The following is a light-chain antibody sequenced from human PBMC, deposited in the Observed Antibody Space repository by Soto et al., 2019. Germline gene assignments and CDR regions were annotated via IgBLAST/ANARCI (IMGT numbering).Light chain of an antibody. Sequence: QSALTQPASVSGSPGQSITISCSGSCSDIGGSNYVSWYQQHPGKAPKLMIYHVTDRPSGVSDRLSGSKSGNTASLTISGLQAEDEADYYCCSYTSSNTFVFGTGTKVTVL. V-gene: IGLV2-14*03. CDR3: CSYTSSNTFV. J-gene: IGLJ1*01. CDR2: HVT. CDR1: CSDIGGSNY.